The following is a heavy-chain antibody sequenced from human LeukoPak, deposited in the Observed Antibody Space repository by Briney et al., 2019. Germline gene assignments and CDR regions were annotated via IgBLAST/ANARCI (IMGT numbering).Heavy chain of an antibody. V-gene: IGHV4-39*07. Sequence: PSETLSLTCTVSGGSIGSSSYYWGWIRQPPGKGLEWIGSIYYSGSTYYNPSLKSRVTISVDTSKNQFSLKLSSVTAADTAVYYCARGGGISHYYYYMDVWGKGTTVTVSS. J-gene: IGHJ6*03. CDR2: IYYSGST. CDR3: ARGGGISHYYYYMDV. CDR1: GGSIGSSSYY. D-gene: IGHD6-13*01.